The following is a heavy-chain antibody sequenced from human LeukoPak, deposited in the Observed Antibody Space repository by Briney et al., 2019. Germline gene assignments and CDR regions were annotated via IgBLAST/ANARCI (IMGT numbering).Heavy chain of an antibody. CDR1: GGSISSYY. CDR2: IYYSGST. J-gene: IGHJ4*02. Sequence: PSETLSLTCTVSGGSISSYYWSWIRQPPGKGLEWIGYIYYSGSTNYNPSLKSRVTISVDTSKNQFSLKLSSVTAADTAVYYCARGVKQGYDYPYTSHSLYYFDYWGQGTLVTVSS. V-gene: IGHV4-59*01. D-gene: IGHD5-12*01. CDR3: ARGVKQGYDYPYTSHSLYYFDY.